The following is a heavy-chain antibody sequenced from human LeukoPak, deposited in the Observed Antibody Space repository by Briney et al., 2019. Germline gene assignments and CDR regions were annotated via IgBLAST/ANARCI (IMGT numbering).Heavy chain of an antibody. J-gene: IGHJ4*02. CDR3: AKKGYGGNSGGAYFDY. Sequence: GGSLRLSCAASGFTFDDYAMHWVRQAPGKGLEWVSGISWNSGNIGYADSVKGRFTISRDNSKNSLYLQMNSLRTEDTALYYCAKKGYGGNSGGAYFDYWGQGTLVTVSS. CDR2: ISWNSGNI. D-gene: IGHD4-23*01. V-gene: IGHV3-9*01. CDR1: GFTFDDYA.